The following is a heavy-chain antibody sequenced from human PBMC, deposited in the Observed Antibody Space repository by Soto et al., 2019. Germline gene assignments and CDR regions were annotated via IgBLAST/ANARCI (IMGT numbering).Heavy chain of an antibody. J-gene: IGHJ6*03. D-gene: IGHD3-10*01. V-gene: IGHV1-8*01. CDR3: ARGGEGSGSGNYYYYYYYMDV. Sequence: ASVKVSCKSSGYTFTSYDINWVRQATGQGLEWMGWMNPNSGNTSYAQKLQGRVTMTTDTSTSTAYMELRSLRSDDTAVYYCARGGEGSGSGNYYYYYYYMDVWGKGTTVTVSS. CDR1: GYTFTSYD. CDR2: MNPNSGNT.